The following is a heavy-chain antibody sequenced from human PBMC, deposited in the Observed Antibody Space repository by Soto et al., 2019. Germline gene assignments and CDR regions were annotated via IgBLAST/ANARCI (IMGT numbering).Heavy chain of an antibody. CDR2: ISSSSSYI. CDR1: GFPFSSYS. V-gene: IGHV3-21*01. Sequence: GGSLRLSCAASGFPFSSYSMNWVRQAPGKGLEWVSSISSSSSYIYYADSVKGRFTISRDNAKNSLYLQMNSLRAEDTAVYYCATSYVSVGAFDIWGQGTMVTVSS. CDR3: ATSYVSVGAFDI. J-gene: IGHJ3*02. D-gene: IGHD3-10*02.